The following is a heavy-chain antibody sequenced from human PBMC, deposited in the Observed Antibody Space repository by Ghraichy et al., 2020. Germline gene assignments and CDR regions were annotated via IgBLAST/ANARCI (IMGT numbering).Heavy chain of an antibody. J-gene: IGHJ4*02. CDR2: ISYDGTKT. Sequence: GGSLRLSCEVSGLTFSNYWMHWVRQAPGKGLVWVSHISYDGTKTNFAESVKGRFTVSRDDAKSMVYLQMNSLKADDSAVYYCVAAKKSSSSTCDYWGQGTLVTVSS. CDR3: VAAKKSSSSTCDY. D-gene: IGHD6-13*01. V-gene: IGHV3-74*01. CDR1: GLTFSNYW.